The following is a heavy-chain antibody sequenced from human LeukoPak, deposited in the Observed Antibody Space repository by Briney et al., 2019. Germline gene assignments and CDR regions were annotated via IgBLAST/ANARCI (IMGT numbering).Heavy chain of an antibody. D-gene: IGHD6-6*01. CDR1: GGSISSSYYY. CDR2: IYYSGST. J-gene: IGHJ4*02. CDR3: ARDTQEQLAFDY. V-gene: IGHV4-39*07. Sequence: SETLSLTCTVSGGSISSSYYYWGWIRQPPGKGLEWIGSIYYSGSTNYNPSLKSRVTISVDTSKNQFSLKLSSVTAADTAVYYCARDTQEQLAFDYWGQGTLVTVSS.